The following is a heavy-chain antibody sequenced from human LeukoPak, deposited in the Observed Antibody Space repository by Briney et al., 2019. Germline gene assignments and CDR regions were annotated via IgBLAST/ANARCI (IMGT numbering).Heavy chain of an antibody. CDR1: GGSFSGYY. J-gene: IGHJ5*02. CDR3: ARERQKRGYSYGTVA. D-gene: IGHD5-18*01. V-gene: IGHV4-34*01. CDR2: INHSGST. Sequence: SETLSLTCAVYGGSFSGYYWSWIRQPPGKGLEWIGEINHSGSTNYNPSLKSRVTISVDTSKNQFSLKLSSVTAADTAVYYCARERQKRGYSYGTVAWGQGTLVTVSS.